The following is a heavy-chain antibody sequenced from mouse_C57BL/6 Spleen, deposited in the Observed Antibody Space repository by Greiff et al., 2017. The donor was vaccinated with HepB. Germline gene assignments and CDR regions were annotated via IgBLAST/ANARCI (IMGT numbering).Heavy chain of an antibody. J-gene: IGHJ4*01. CDR2: INPSSGYT. V-gene: IGHV1-7*01. D-gene: IGHD2-4*01. Sequence: VQGVESGAELAKPGASVKLSCKASGYTFTSYWMHWVKQRPGQGLEWIGYINPSSGYTKYNQKFKDKATLTADKSSSTAYMQLSSLTYEDSAVYYCAIDYDSYYAMDYWGQGTSVTVSS. CDR3: AIDYDSYYAMDY. CDR1: GYTFTSYW.